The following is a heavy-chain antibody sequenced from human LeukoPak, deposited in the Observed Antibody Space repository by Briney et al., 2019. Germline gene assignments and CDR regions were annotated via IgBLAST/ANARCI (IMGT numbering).Heavy chain of an antibody. J-gene: IGHJ4*02. V-gene: IGHV1-18*01. CDR1: GYTFTSYG. CDR2: ISPYKGNT. Sequence: ASVKVSCKASGYTFTSYGISWVRQAPGQGLEWMGWISPYKGNTNYAQKLQGRVTMTTDTSTSTAYLELRSLRSDDTAMYYCAIRTGTYPYYFDYWGQGTLVTVSS. CDR3: AIRTGTYPYYFDY. D-gene: IGHD1-1*01.